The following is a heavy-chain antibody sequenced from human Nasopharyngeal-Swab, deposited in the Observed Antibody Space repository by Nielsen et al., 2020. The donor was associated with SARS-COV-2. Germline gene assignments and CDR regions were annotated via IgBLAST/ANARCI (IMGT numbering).Heavy chain of an antibody. D-gene: IGHD2-21*02. Sequence: GGSLGLSCAASGFIFGSYAMSWVRQAPGKGLEWVSRVYSGGSGIRYADSVRGRFTISRDDSKNTVYLQMNGLRAEDTALYYCAKGFGPYVTAADYWGQGTLVTVSS. V-gene: IGHV3-23*03. CDR2: VYSGGSGI. J-gene: IGHJ4*02. CDR1: GFIFGSYA. CDR3: AKGFGPYVTAADY.